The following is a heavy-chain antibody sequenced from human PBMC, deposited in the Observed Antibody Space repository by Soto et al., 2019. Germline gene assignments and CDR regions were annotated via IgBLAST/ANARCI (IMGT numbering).Heavy chain of an antibody. D-gene: IGHD6-19*01. Sequence: ASVKVSCKASGGSFSTYGINWVRQAPGQGLEWMGWINPNSGGTNYAQKFQGWVTMTRDTSISTAYMELSRLRSDDTAVYYCARGGWLVNETNYYYGMDVWGQGTTVTVSS. CDR1: GGSFSTYG. V-gene: IGHV1-2*04. CDR3: ARGGWLVNETNYYYGMDV. CDR2: INPNSGGT. J-gene: IGHJ6*02.